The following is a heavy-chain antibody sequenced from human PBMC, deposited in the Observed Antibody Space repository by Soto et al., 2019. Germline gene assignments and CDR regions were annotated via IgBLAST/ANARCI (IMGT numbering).Heavy chain of an antibody. V-gene: IGHV4-31*03. CDR3: ARGRGLLWFGETGPLSDLN. CDR2: IYYSGST. D-gene: IGHD3-10*01. CDR1: GGSISSGGYY. J-gene: IGHJ4*02. Sequence: QVQLQESGPGLVKPSQTLSLTCTVSGGSISSGGYYWSWIRQHPGKGLEWIGYIYYSGSTYYNPSLKSRVTISVDTSKNQFSLKLSSVTAADTAVYYCARGRGLLWFGETGPLSDLNWCQGTRVTVSS.